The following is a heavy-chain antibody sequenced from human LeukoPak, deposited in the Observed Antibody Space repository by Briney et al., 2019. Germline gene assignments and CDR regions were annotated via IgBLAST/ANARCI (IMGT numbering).Heavy chain of an antibody. CDR1: GFTFSNYG. J-gene: IGHJ5*02. D-gene: IGHD3-10*01. Sequence: PGRSLGLSCAASGFTFSNYGMHWVRQAPGKGLEWVAVIWYDGSKKYYVDSVKGRFTISKDNSKNTLYLEMNSLRAEDTAVYYCARSLERYYSGSGSYYMNNWFDPWGQGTLVTVSS. CDR3: ARSLERYYSGSGSYYMNNWFDP. CDR2: IWYDGSKK. V-gene: IGHV3-33*01.